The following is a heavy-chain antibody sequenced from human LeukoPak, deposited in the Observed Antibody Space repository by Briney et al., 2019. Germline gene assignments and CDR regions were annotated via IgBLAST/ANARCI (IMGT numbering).Heavy chain of an antibody. CDR1: GYRFTSYW. Sequence: GESLKISFKGSGYRFTSYWIGWVRPMPGKGLGWMGIIYPDDSDTKYSPSFQGQVTISADKSISTAYLQWSSLKASDTAMYYCARPPYTSSSDAFDIWGQGTMVTVSS. J-gene: IGHJ3*02. CDR3: ARPPYTSSSDAFDI. V-gene: IGHV5-51*01. D-gene: IGHD6-13*01. CDR2: IYPDDSDT.